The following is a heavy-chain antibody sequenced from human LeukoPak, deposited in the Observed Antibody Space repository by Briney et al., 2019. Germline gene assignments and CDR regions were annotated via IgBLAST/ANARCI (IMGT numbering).Heavy chain of an antibody. V-gene: IGHV1-46*01. J-gene: IGHJ4*02. CDR2: INPSGGST. CDR3: ARENYYDSSGYGRYFDY. Sequence: ASVKVSCKASGYTFTSYYMHWVRHAPGQGLEWMGIINPSGGSTSYAQKFQGRVTMTRDMSTSTVYMELSSLRSEDTAVYYCARENYYDSSGYGRYFDYWGQGTLVTVSS. CDR1: GYTFTSYY. D-gene: IGHD3-22*01.